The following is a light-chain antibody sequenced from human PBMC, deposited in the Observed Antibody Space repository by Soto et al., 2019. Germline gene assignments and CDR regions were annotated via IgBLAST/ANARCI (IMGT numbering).Light chain of an antibody. J-gene: IGKJ1*01. CDR2: GAS. Sequence: TLSSSPGERATLSCRASQRVSSNLAWYQQNPGQAPRLLIYGASTRATGIPARFSGSGSGTEFTLTICSLQSEDFVVYCCEELALWLRRFGEGGMVDI. CDR3: EELALWLRR. CDR1: QRVSSN. V-gene: IGKV3-15*01.